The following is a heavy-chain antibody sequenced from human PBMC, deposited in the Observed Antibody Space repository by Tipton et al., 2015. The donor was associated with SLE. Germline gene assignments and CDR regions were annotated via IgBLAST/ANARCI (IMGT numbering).Heavy chain of an antibody. D-gene: IGHD3-10*01. J-gene: IGHJ4*02. Sequence: GSLRLSCAASGFTFRSYTMNWVRQAPGKGLEWVSGISAYGDHTFYADSVKGRFTISRDNSKNTVYLQMHSLRAEDTAVYYCAREYDSGSFDLWGQGTLVTVSS. CDR2: ISAYGDHT. CDR1: GFTFRSYT. V-gene: IGHV3-23*01. CDR3: AREYDSGSFDL.